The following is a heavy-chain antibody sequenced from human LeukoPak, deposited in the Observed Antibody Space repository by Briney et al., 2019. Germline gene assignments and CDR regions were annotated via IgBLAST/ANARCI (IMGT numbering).Heavy chain of an antibody. V-gene: IGHV5-51*01. CDR3: ARQMDRPYYYGSGSYALDY. CDR2: IYPGDSDT. CDR1: GYSFSSYW. D-gene: IGHD3-10*01. Sequence: GESLKISCKGSGYSFSSYWIGWVRQMPGKGLEWMGIIYPGDSDTRYSPSFQGQVTISADKSISTAYLQWSSLKASDTAMYYCARQMDRPYYYGSGSYALDYWGQGTLVTVSS. J-gene: IGHJ4*02.